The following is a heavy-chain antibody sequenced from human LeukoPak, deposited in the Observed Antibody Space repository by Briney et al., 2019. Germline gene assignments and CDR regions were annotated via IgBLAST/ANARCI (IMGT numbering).Heavy chain of an antibody. CDR3: AKDLAASFDY. Sequence: GGSLRLSCAASGFTFSSDWMNWVRQAPGKGLEWVSAISDSGNTYHADSVKGRFTISRDNSKNTLYLQMNSLRAEDTAVYYCAKDLAASFDYWGQGTLVTVSS. V-gene: IGHV3-23*01. CDR1: GFTFSSDW. CDR2: ISDSGNT. J-gene: IGHJ4*02. D-gene: IGHD6-19*01.